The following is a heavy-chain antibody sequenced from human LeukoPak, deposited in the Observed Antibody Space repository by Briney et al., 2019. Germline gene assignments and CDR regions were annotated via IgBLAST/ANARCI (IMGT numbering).Heavy chain of an antibody. V-gene: IGHV4-34*01. CDR1: GGSFSGYY. CDR3: ARVGSSGWYSHYFDY. CDR2: INHSGST. J-gene: IGHJ4*02. Sequence: SETLSLTCAVYGGSFSGYYWSWIRQPPGKGLEWIGEINHSGSTNYNPSLKSRVTISVDTSKNQFSLKLSSVTAADTAVYYCARVGSSGWYSHYFDYWGQGTLVTVSS. D-gene: IGHD6-19*01.